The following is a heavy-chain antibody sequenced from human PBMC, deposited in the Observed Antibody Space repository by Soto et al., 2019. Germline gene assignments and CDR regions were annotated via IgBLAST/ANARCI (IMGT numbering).Heavy chain of an antibody. CDR2: ISSSSSTI. J-gene: IGHJ6*02. V-gene: IGHV3-48*02. D-gene: IGHD6-19*01. CDR1: ELKIGSYS. CDR3: ARGKGTASSGWYSHYYYGMDV. Sequence: PGGSKRDSKGASELKIGSYSGNWIRQKQGKGLEWVSYISSSSSTIYYADSVKGRFTISRDNAKNSLYLQMNSLRDEDTAVYYCARGKGTASSGWYSHYYYGMDVWGQGTTVTGSS.